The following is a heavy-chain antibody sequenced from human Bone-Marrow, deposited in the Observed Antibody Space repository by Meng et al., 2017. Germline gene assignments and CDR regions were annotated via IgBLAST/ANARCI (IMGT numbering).Heavy chain of an antibody. Sequence: ETLSLTCTVSGGSISNSYWSRIRQPPGKGLEWIGYIYYSGSTNYNPSLKSRVTISVDTPKNKFSLKLSSVTAADTAVYYCARGRDGYNYYFDYWGQGTLVTVSS. V-gene: IGHV4-59*01. D-gene: IGHD5-24*01. CDR2: IYYSGST. J-gene: IGHJ4*02. CDR1: GGSISNSY. CDR3: ARGRDGYNYYFDY.